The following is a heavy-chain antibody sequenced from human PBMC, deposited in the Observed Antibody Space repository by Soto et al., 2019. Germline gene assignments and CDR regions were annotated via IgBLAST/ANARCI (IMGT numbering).Heavy chain of an antibody. CDR2: IYYSGST. V-gene: IGHV4-59*08. D-gene: IGHD2-2*01. CDR1: GGSISSYY. CDR3: ARLPTDLGYCSSTSCLNPGFDY. Sequence: SETLSLTCTVSGGSISSYYWSWIRQPPGKGLEWIGYIYYSGSTSYNPSLKSRVTISVDTSKNHFSLKLSSVTAADTAVYYCARLPTDLGYCSSTSCLNPGFDYWGQGTLVTVSS. J-gene: IGHJ4*02.